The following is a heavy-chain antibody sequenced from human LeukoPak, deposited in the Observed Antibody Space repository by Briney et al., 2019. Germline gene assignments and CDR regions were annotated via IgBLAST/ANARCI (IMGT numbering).Heavy chain of an antibody. J-gene: IGHJ4*02. CDR2: INSGGTTT. CDR1: GFTLSSYW. CDR3: TRGVVGNYGNFDC. V-gene: IGHV3-74*01. Sequence: GGSLRLSCAASGFTLSSYWMHWVRQAPGKGLVWVSRINSGGTTTDYADSVKGRFTISRDNAQNTLYLQMNSLRDEDTAVHYCTRGVVGNYGNFDCWGQGTLVTVSS. D-gene: IGHD1-26*01.